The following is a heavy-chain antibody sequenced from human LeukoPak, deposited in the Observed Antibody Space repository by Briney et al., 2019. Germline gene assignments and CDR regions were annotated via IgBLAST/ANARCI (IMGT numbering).Heavy chain of an antibody. Sequence: ASVKVSCKASGYTFTSYGISWVRQAPGQGLEWMGWISAYNGNTNYAQKLQGRVTITADESTSTAYMELSSLRSEDTAVYYCARTPQDIVVVPAAPPPYYYYYYMDVWGKGTTVTISS. CDR2: ISAYNGNT. D-gene: IGHD2-2*01. CDR3: ARTPQDIVVVPAAPPPYYYYYYMDV. CDR1: GYTFTSYG. V-gene: IGHV1-18*01. J-gene: IGHJ6*03.